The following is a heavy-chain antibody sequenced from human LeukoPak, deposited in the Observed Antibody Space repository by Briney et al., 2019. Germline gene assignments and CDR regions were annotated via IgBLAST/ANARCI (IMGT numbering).Heavy chain of an antibody. CDR3: ARVGGCNRTSSYEVWFDT. J-gene: IGHJ5*02. CDR2: IIPIFGTA. CDR1: GGTFSSYA. V-gene: IGHV1-69*13. Sequence: ASVKVSCKASGGTFSSYAISWVRQAPGQGLEWMRGIIPIFGTANYAQKFQGRVTITADESTSTAYMELSSLRSEDTAVYYCARVGGCNRTSSYEVWFDTWGQGTRVTVSP. D-gene: IGHD2-2*01.